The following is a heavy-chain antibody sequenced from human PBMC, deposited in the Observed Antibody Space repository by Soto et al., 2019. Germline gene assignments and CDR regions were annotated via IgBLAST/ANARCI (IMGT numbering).Heavy chain of an antibody. V-gene: IGHV3-23*01. J-gene: IGHJ4*02. Sequence: GGALRLSCAASGFTFSSYAMSWVRQAPGKGLEWVSGISGSGGSTYYADSVKGRFTISRDNSKNTLYLQMNSLRAEDTALYYCALSTNGGSPYWGQGTLVTVSS. CDR1: GFTFSSYA. D-gene: IGHD2-8*01. CDR2: ISGSGGST. CDR3: ALSTNGGSPY.